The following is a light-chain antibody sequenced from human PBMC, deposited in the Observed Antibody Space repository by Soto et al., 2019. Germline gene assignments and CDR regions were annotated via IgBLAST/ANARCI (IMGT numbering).Light chain of an antibody. CDR3: QQSYSTLGT. J-gene: IGKJ2*01. V-gene: IGKV1-39*01. CDR1: HSINNY. Sequence: IQMTQSPSSLSASVGDRVIITCRSDHSINNYLNWYQQRPGKVPKLLIYAASTLQSGVPSRFSGSGSERVFTLTINSLQPEDFATYYCQQSYSTLGTFGRGTRVEI. CDR2: AAS.